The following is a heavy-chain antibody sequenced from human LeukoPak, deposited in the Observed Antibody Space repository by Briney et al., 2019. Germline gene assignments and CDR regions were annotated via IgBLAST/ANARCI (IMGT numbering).Heavy chain of an antibody. CDR3: ARDRTSRQGYSYGYEDY. CDR1: GFTFSSYS. CDR2: ISSSSSTI. D-gene: IGHD5-18*01. Sequence: GGSLRLSCAASGFTFSSYSMNWVRQAPGKGLEWVSYISSSSSTIYYADSVKGRFTISRDNAKNSLYLQMNSLRAEDTAVYYCARDRTSRQGYSYGYEDYWGQGTLVTVSS. V-gene: IGHV3-48*01. J-gene: IGHJ4*02.